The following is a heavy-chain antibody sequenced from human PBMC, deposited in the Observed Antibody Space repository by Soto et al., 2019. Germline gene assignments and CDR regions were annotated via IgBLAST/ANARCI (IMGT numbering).Heavy chain of an antibody. CDR2: ISGYDGNT. V-gene: IGHV1-18*01. CDR3: AREKWFGQTPFDS. D-gene: IGHD3-10*01. CDR1: VFILNDFG. J-gene: IGHJ4*02. Sequence: GSVKVSCQASVFILNDFGVSWVRQAPGQGLEWMGWISGYDGNTNFAQKYEGRVTMTIDSSTSTAYMELRNLRSDDTAMYYCAREKWFGQTPFDSWGQGTLVTVSS.